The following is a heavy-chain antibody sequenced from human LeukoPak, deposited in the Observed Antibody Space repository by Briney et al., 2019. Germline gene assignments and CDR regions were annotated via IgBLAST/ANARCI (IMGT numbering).Heavy chain of an antibody. CDR1: GFTFSSYS. D-gene: IGHD1-14*01. Sequence: KTGGSLRLSCAASGFTFSSYSMNWVRQAPGKGLEWVSSISSSSSYIYYADSVKGRFTISRDNAKNSLYLQMNSLRAEDMAVYYCASFPHRPGTKIDYWGQGTLVTVSS. V-gene: IGHV3-21*01. J-gene: IGHJ4*02. CDR3: ASFPHRPGTKIDY. CDR2: ISSSSSYI.